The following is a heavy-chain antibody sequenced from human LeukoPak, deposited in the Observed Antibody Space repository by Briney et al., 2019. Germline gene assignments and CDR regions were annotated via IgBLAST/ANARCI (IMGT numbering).Heavy chain of an antibody. CDR2: ISSSSSYI. Sequence: GGSLRLSCAASGFTFSSYSMNWVRQAPGKGLEWVSSISSSSSYIYYADSVKGRFTISRDNAKNSQYLQMNSLRAEDTAVYYCARELDGAGDYWGQGTLVTVSS. D-gene: IGHD1-26*01. V-gene: IGHV3-21*01. CDR1: GFTFSSYS. J-gene: IGHJ4*02. CDR3: ARELDGAGDY.